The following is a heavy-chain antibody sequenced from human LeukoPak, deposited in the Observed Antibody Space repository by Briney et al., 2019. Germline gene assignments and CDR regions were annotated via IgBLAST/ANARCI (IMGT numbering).Heavy chain of an antibody. D-gene: IGHD1-26*01. V-gene: IGHV6-1*01. CDR2: TYYRSKWFY. Sequence: SQTLSLTCAISGDSVSSNSVAWNWIRQSPSRGLEWLGRTYYRSKWFYDYAVSVKSRITINPDTSKNQVSLQLQSVTPEDTAVYYCARGGWVLSGSYYYYMDVWDTGTTVTVSS. J-gene: IGHJ6*03. CDR3: ARGGWVLSGSYYYYMDV. CDR1: GDSVSSNSVA.